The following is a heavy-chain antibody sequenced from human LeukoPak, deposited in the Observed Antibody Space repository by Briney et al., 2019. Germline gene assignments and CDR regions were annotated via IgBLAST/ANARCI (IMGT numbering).Heavy chain of an antibody. D-gene: IGHD4-23*01. V-gene: IGHV1-2*02. CDR2: INPNSGGT. Sequence: ASVKVSCKASGYTFTGYYMHWVRQAPGQGLEWMGWINPNSGGTNYAQKFQGRVTMTRDTSISTAYMELSRLRSDDTAVYYCARGDGGDYYYYYYMDVWGKGTTVTVSS. CDR3: ARGDGGDYYYYYYMDV. J-gene: IGHJ6*03. CDR1: GYTFTGYY.